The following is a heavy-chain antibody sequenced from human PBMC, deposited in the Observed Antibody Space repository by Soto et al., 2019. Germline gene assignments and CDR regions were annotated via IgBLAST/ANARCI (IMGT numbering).Heavy chain of an antibody. D-gene: IGHD5-18*01. V-gene: IGHV1-69*01. CDR3: ARVDTSLFAGGEWFDP. J-gene: IGHJ5*02. Sequence: QVQLVQSGAEVKKPGSSVKVSCKASGDTVSNFAIIWVRQAPGQGLEWMGGIIPTFGTTDYAQSFQGRVSITAAESTHTAYLELYSLRSEDTAIYFCARVDTSLFAGGEWFDPWGQGTLITVSS. CDR1: GDTVSNFA. CDR2: IIPTFGTT.